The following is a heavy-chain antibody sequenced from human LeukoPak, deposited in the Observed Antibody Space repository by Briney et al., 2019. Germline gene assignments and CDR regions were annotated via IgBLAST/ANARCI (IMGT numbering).Heavy chain of an antibody. J-gene: IGHJ6*02. CDR1: GFTFSSYG. CDR2: ISYDGSNK. D-gene: IGHD1-1*01. CDR3: AKEGSGILGYGMDV. Sequence: PGGSLRLSCAASGFTFSSYGMHWVRQAPGKGLAWVAVISYDGSNKYYADSVKGRFTISRDNSKNTLYLQMNSLRAEDTAVYYCAKEGSGILGYGMDVWGQGTTVTVSS. V-gene: IGHV3-30*18.